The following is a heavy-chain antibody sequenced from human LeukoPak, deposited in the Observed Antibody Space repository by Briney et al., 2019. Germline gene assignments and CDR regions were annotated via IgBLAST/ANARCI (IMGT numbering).Heavy chain of an antibody. CDR1: GFTFRRYR. D-gene: IGHD3-22*01. V-gene: IGHV3-21*01. CDR2: ISSSSSYI. Sequence: PGGALTLSCPASGFTFRRYRMNWLGQAPGTGLDWVSSISSSSSYIYYADSVKGRFTISRDNAKNSLYLQMNSLRAEDTAVYYCARDVDSTLTYYMDVWGKGTTVTISS. J-gene: IGHJ6*03. CDR3: ARDVDSTLTYYMDV.